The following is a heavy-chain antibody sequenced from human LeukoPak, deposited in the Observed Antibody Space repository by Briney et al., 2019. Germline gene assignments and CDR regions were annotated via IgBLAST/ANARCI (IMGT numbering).Heavy chain of an antibody. Sequence: GGSLRLSCAASGFTFSSYGMHWVRQAPGKGLGWVAVIWYDGSNKYYADSVKGRFTISRDNSKNTLYLQMNSLRAEDTAVYYCAKSGVSSIAAAGPLDYWGQGTLVTVSS. V-gene: IGHV3-33*06. D-gene: IGHD6-13*01. J-gene: IGHJ4*02. CDR3: AKSGVSSIAAAGPLDY. CDR1: GFTFSSYG. CDR2: IWYDGSNK.